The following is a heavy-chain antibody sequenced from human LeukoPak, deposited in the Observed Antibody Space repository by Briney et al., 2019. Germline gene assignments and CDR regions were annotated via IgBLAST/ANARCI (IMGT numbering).Heavy chain of an antibody. CDR2: ISGSSPAT. CDR1: GFPFSSYT. D-gene: IGHD4-17*01. CDR3: AKERQAGDYFTSDH. Sequence: GGPLRLSCVASGFPFSSYTLSWVRQAPGKGPEWVSAISGSSPATYYSGSVKGRFTISRDNSKNTLYLQMNSLRAEDTAVYYCAKERQAGDYFTSDHWGQGTLVTVSS. J-gene: IGHJ4*02. V-gene: IGHV3-23*01.